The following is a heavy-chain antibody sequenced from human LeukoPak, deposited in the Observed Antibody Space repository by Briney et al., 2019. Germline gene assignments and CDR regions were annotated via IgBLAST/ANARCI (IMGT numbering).Heavy chain of an antibody. CDR3: ARLLLRFGEFNFDY. CDR2: INHRGGT. J-gene: IGHJ4*02. CDR1: GESFVDYH. Sequence: SETLSLTCAVYGESFVDYHWSWIRQSPGKGLEWIGEINHRGGTNYNPSLKTVVTISVDTSKKQFSLKLASVTAADTGVYYCARLLLRFGEFNFDYWGQGTLVTISS. D-gene: IGHD3-10*01. V-gene: IGHV4-34*01.